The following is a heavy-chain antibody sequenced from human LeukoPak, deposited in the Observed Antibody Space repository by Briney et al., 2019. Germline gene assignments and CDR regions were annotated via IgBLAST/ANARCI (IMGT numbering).Heavy chain of an antibody. CDR3: ARDLSYYYDSSGPINYYYYMDV. J-gene: IGHJ6*03. CDR1: GGSISSGRYY. CDR2: IYTSGST. D-gene: IGHD3-22*01. Sequence: PSETLSLTCTVSGGSISSGRYYWSWIRQPAGKGLEWIGRIYTSGSTNYNPTLKSRVTISVDTAKNQFSLKLSSVTAADTAVYYCARDLSYYYDSSGPINYYYYMDVWGKGTTVTVSS. V-gene: IGHV4-61*02.